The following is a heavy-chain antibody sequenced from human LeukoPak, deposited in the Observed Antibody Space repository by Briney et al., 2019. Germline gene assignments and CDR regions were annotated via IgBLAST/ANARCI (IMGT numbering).Heavy chain of an antibody. V-gene: IGHV4-34*01. CDR2: INHSGST. Sequence: SETLSLTCAVYGGSFSGYYWSWIRQPPGKGLEWIGEINHSGSTNYNPSPKSRVTISVDTSKNQFSLKLSSVTAADTAVYYCARGRKSRDYYYYYYMDVWGKGTTVTVSS. J-gene: IGHJ6*03. CDR3: ARGRKSRDYYYYYYMDV. CDR1: GGSFSGYY.